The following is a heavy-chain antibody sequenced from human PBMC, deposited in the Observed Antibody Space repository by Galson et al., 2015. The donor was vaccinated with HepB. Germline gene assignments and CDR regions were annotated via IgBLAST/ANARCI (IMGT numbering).Heavy chain of an antibody. CDR2: ISAYNGNT. D-gene: IGHD5-24*01. V-gene: IGHV1-18*01. Sequence: SVKVSCKASGYTFTSYGISWVRQAPGQGLEWMGWISAYNGNTNYAQKLQGRVTMTTDTSTSTAYMELRSLRSDDTAVYYCARDFFGDEEMATITGVPVDYWGQGTLVTVSS. J-gene: IGHJ4*02. CDR1: GYTFTSYG. CDR3: ARDFFGDEEMATITGVPVDY.